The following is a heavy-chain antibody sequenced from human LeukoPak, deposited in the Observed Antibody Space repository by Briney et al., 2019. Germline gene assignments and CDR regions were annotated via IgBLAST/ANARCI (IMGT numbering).Heavy chain of an antibody. Sequence: GGSLRLSCAASGFTFSSYGMHWVRQAPGKGLEWVAVISYDGSNKYYADSVKGRFTISRDNSKNTLYLQMNSLRAEDTAAYYCAKDRNSGSYYSPFDYWGQGTLVTVSS. CDR1: GFTFSSYG. CDR3: AKDRNSGSYYSPFDY. D-gene: IGHD1-26*01. V-gene: IGHV3-30*18. CDR2: ISYDGSNK. J-gene: IGHJ4*02.